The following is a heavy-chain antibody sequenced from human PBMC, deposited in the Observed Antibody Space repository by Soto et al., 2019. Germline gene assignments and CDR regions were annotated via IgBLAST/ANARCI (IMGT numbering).Heavy chain of an antibody. D-gene: IGHD3-22*01. CDR3: ARTTAYETSGYYYHTY. V-gene: IGHV1-3*01. Sequence: ASVKVSCKASGYTFTSYGISWVRQAPGQRLEWMGWINAGNGNTKYSQKFQGRVTITRDTSASTAYMELSSLRSEDTAVYYCARTTAYETSGYYYHTYWGQGTQVTVSS. J-gene: IGHJ4*02. CDR1: GYTFTSYG. CDR2: INAGNGNT.